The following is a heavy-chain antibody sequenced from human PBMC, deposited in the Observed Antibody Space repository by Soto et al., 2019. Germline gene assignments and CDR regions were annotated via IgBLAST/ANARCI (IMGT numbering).Heavy chain of an antibody. V-gene: IGHV3-74*01. Sequence: PGGSLRLSCAASGFTFSSYWMHWVRQAPGKGLVWVSRINSDGSSTSYADSVKGRFTISRDNAKNTLYLQMNSLRAEDTAVYYCARVRYSSSWYVYFGYWGQGTLVTVSS. CDR1: GFTFSSYW. J-gene: IGHJ4*02. D-gene: IGHD6-13*01. CDR2: INSDGSST. CDR3: ARVRYSSSWYVYFGY.